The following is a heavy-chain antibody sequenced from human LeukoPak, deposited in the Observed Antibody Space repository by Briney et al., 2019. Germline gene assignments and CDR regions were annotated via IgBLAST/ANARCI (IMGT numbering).Heavy chain of an antibody. CDR2: ISYDGSNK. J-gene: IGHJ6*04. Sequence: GGSLRLSCAVSGFTFSSYAMHWVRQAPGKGLEWVAVISYDGSNKYYADSVKGRFTISRDNSKNTLYLQMNSLRAEDAAVYYCAKDLSGIVVDSGMDVWGKGTTVTVSS. D-gene: IGHD2-15*01. V-gene: IGHV3-30*04. CDR3: AKDLSGIVVDSGMDV. CDR1: GFTFSSYA.